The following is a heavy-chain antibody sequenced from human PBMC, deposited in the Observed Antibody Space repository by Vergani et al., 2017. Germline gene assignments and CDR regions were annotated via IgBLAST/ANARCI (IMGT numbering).Heavy chain of an antibody. D-gene: IGHD3-10*01. CDR2: ISGSGVSA. CDR3: AKQYFVSGNYLFDY. Sequence: EVQMVESGGGLVKPGGSLRLSCVASGFTFSHYSMNWVRQAPGKGLEWVSGISGSGVSAYYTDSVKGRFTISRDNSKNMLFLQMNNLRTEDTAIYYCAKQYFVSGNYLFDYWGQGTLVTVPS. J-gene: IGHJ4*02. V-gene: IGHV3-23*04. CDR1: GFTFSHYS.